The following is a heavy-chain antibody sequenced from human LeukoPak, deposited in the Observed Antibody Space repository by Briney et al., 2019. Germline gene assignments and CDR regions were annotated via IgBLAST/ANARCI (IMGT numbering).Heavy chain of an antibody. CDR3: VKDLAKWVQSTYYNYGMDV. D-gene: IGHD5-18*01. V-gene: IGHV3-9*01. Sequence: PGGSLRLSCVASGFTFEEYAMHWVRQGPGKGLEWVSGISWNIDYADSVKGRFTISRDNAKKSLYLQMNSLRPEDTAVYYCVKDLAKWVQSTYYNYGMDVWGQGTTVTVSS. J-gene: IGHJ6*02. CDR2: ISWNI. CDR1: GFTFEEYA.